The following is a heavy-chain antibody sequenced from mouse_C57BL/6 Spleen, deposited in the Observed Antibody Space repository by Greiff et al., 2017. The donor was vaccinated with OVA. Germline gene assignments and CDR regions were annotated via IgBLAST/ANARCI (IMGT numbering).Heavy chain of an antibody. V-gene: IGHV3-6*01. J-gene: IGHJ2*01. D-gene: IGHD4-1*01. CDR1: GYSITSGYY. CDR3: AREWDGVDY. Sequence: VQLQESGPGLVKPSQSLSLTCSVTGYSITSGYYWNWIRQFPGNKLEWMGYISYDGSNKYNPPLKNRISITRDTSKNQFFLKLNSVTTEDTATYYCAREWDGVDYWGQGTTLTVSS. CDR2: ISYDGSN.